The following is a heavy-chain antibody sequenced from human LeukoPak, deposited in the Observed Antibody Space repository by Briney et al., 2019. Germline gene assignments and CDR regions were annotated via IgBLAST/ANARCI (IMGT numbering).Heavy chain of an antibody. CDR2: INWNGDRT. D-gene: IGHD3-10*01. CDR1: GFTFDDYG. Sequence: GGSLRLSCAASGFTFDDYGMSWVRQAPGKRLEWVSGINWNGDRTGYADSVSGRFTISRDNAKNSLYLQMNSLRAEDTALYYCARKGYYGSGTYLDFWGQGTLVTVSS. J-gene: IGHJ4*02. V-gene: IGHV3-20*04. CDR3: ARKGYYGSGTYLDF.